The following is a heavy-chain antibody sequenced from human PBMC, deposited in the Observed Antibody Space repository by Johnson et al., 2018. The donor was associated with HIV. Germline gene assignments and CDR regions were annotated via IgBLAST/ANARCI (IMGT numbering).Heavy chain of an antibody. CDR2: IWYDGSNK. J-gene: IGHJ3*02. V-gene: IGHV3-33*06. CDR3: AKDLSIAARPAALDI. Sequence: QVQLVESGGGVVQPGRSLRLSCAASGFTFSSYGMHWVRQAPGKGLEWVAVIWYDGSNKYYADSVKGRFTISRDNSKNTLYLQMNSLRAEDTAVYYCAKDLSIAARPAALDIWGQGTMVTVSS. D-gene: IGHD6-6*01. CDR1: GFTFSSYG.